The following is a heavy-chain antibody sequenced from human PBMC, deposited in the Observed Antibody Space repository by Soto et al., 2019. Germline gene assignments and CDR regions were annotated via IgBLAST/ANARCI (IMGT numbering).Heavy chain of an antibody. CDR1: GGSVTLTSYY. D-gene: IGHD3-22*01. J-gene: IGHJ6*02. CDR3: ASDYSGYSADPEYYGVEV. Sequence: TLSLTCSVSGGSVTLTSYYWGWIRQPPGKGLEWIGNVYYSGSTNYNPSLKSRVTISVDTSKNQFSLSLKSVTAADTAVYYCASDYSGYSADPEYYGVEVWGQGTTVTVSS. CDR2: VYYSGST. V-gene: IGHV4-39*01.